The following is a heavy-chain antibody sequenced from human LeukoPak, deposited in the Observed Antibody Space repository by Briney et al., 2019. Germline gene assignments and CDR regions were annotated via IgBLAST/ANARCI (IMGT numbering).Heavy chain of an antibody. J-gene: IGHJ3*02. D-gene: IGHD3-9*01. CDR3: ARGYYDILTGEDDAFDI. CDR1: GYTFTSYA. Sequence: ASVEASCTASGYTFTSYAINWVRQATGQGLEWMGWMNPNSGNTGYAQKFQGRVTMTRNTSISTAYMELSSLRSEDTAVYYCARGYYDILTGEDDAFDIWGQGTMVTVSS. CDR2: MNPNSGNT. V-gene: IGHV1-8*01.